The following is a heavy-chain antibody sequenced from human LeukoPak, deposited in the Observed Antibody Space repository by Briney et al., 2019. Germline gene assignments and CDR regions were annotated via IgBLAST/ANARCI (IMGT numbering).Heavy chain of an antibody. CDR2: IYSGGST. V-gene: IGHV3-66*02. D-gene: IGHD3-22*01. CDR1: GFTVSSNY. CDR3: ARNKVYYNSRGTGDY. Sequence: PGGSLRLSCAASGFTVSSNYMSWVRQAPGKGLEWVSVIYSGGSTYYADSVKGRFTISRDNSKNTLYLQMNSLRAEDTAVYYCARNKVYYNSRGTGDYGGKGTLAPFSS. J-gene: IGHJ4*02.